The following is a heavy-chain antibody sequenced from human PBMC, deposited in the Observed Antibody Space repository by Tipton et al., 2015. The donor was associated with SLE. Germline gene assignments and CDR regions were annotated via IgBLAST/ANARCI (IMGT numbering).Heavy chain of an antibody. CDR2: IYTSGST. V-gene: IGHV4-59*10. Sequence: TLSLTCAVYGGSFSGYYWSWIRQPAGKGLEWIGRIYTSGSTNYNPSLKSRVTMSVDTSKNQFSLKLSSVTAADTAVYYCARSTLGSGWLDWGQGTLVTVSS. CDR1: GGSFSGYY. D-gene: IGHD6-19*01. J-gene: IGHJ4*02. CDR3: ARSTLGSGWLD.